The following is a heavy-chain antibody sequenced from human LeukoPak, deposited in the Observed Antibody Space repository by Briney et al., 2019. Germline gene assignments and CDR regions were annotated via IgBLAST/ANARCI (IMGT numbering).Heavy chain of an antibody. V-gene: IGHV1-46*01. CDR3: AREDGVGDYGPTIDY. J-gene: IGHJ4*02. CDR1: GYTFTSYY. D-gene: IGHD4-17*01. Sequence: ASVKVSCKASGYTFTSYYMHWVRQAPGQGLEWMGIINPSGGSTSYAQKFQGRVTMTRDTSTSTVYMELSSLRSEDTAVHYCAREDGVGDYGPTIDYWGQGTLVTVSS. CDR2: INPSGGST.